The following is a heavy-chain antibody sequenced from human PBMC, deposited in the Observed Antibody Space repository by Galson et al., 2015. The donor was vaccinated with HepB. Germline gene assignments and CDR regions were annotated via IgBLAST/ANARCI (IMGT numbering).Heavy chain of an antibody. V-gene: IGHV3-48*01. Sequence: LRLSCAGSGFRFSVYSINWVRQAPGKGLEWVAYITSNSTTTFYADSVKGRFTISRDNAKNSLYLQMDSLRGEDTAIYYCARDAFGDYWGQGTLVTVSS. J-gene: IGHJ4*02. D-gene: IGHD3-10*01. CDR2: ITSNSTTT. CDR1: GFRFSVYS. CDR3: ARDAFGDY.